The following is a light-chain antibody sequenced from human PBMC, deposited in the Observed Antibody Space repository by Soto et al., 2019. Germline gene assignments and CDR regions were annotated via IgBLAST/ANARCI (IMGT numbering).Light chain of an antibody. J-gene: IGKJ5*01. CDR3: QQYSSSPRT. Sequence: EIVLTQSPGILYLSPGHRATLSCRASQTISSGFLAWYKQKVGQAPRVXSYDASNRATGVPDRFSGSGSGTEFSLTISRLEPEDFEVYHCQQYSSSPRTFGQGTRLEIK. CDR1: QTISSGF. V-gene: IGKV3-20*01. CDR2: DAS.